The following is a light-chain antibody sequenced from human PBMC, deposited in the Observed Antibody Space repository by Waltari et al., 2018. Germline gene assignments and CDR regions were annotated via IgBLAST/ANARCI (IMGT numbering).Light chain of an antibody. CDR2: DAS. CDR3: QQRLNWPLT. J-gene: IGKJ4*01. CDR1: QTVNTY. V-gene: IGKV3-11*01. Sequence: EIVLTQSPATLSLSPGERATLSCRASQTVNTYLAWYQQKPGQAPRLLIYDASERATGIPARFSGSGSGTDFTLTISSLETEDFSVYYCQQRLNWPLTFGGGTKVEN.